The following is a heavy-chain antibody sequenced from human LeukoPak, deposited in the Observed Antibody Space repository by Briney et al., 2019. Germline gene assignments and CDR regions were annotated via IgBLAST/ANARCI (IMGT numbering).Heavy chain of an antibody. D-gene: IGHD3-10*01. Sequence: PGRSLRLSCAASGFTFSSYAMHWVRQAPGKGLEWVAVISYDGSNKYYADSVKGRFTISRDNSKNTLYLQMNSLRAEDTAVYYCARDPYGSGDGYFDYWGQGTLVTVSS. J-gene: IGHJ4*02. CDR1: GFTFSSYA. V-gene: IGHV3-30-3*01. CDR2: ISYDGSNK. CDR3: ARDPYGSGDGYFDY.